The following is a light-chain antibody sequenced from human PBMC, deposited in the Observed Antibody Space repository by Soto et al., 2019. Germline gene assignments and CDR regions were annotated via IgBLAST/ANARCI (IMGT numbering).Light chain of an antibody. V-gene: IGKV3-15*01. Sequence: EIVMTQSPATLSVSPGERATVSCRASQSVSIKLAWYQQKPVQAPRLLIYAASTRATDIPVRFSGSGSGTEFTLTISSLQSEDSAVYYCQQYNDWPPQLTFGGGTKVEIK. J-gene: IGKJ4*01. CDR3: QQYNDWPPQLT. CDR1: QSVSIK. CDR2: AAS.